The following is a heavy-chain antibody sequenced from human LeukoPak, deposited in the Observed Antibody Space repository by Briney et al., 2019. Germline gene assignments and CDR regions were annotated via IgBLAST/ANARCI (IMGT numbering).Heavy chain of an antibody. CDR2: IIPIFGTA. CDR1: GGTFSSYA. J-gene: IGHJ4*02. CDR3: ARDLHGDYGDY. Sequence: GASVKVSCKASGGTFSSYAISWVRQAPGQGLEWMGRIIPIFGTANYAQEFQGRVTITTDESTSTAYMELSSLRSEDTAVYYCARDLHGDYGDYWGQGTLVTVSS. V-gene: IGHV1-69*05. D-gene: IGHD4-17*01.